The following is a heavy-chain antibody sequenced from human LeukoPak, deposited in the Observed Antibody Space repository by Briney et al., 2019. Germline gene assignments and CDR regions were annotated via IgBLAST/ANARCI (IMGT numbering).Heavy chain of an antibody. CDR3: AREMATIPPYYYGMDV. V-gene: IGHV1-18*01. D-gene: IGHD5-12*01. J-gene: IGHJ6*02. CDR1: GYTFTSYG. Sequence: GASVKVSCKASGYTFTSYGISWVRQAPGQGLEWMGWISAYNGNTNYAQKLQGRVTMTTDTSTSTAYMELRSLRSDDTAVYYCAREMATIPPYYYGMDVRGQGTTVTVSS. CDR2: ISAYNGNT.